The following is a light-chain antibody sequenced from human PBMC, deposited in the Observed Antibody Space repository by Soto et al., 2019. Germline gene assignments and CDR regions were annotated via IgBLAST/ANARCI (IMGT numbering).Light chain of an antibody. CDR3: QQYTTLVT. CDR1: QSVDRW. Sequence: DIQMTQSPSTLSASVGDRVTITCRASQSVDRWLAWYQQRPGEAHKALIYKASNLESGVPSRFSGSGSGTEFTLTITSLQPGDIATYYCQQYTTLVTFGQGTTVEMK. CDR2: KAS. V-gene: IGKV1-5*03. J-gene: IGKJ1*01.